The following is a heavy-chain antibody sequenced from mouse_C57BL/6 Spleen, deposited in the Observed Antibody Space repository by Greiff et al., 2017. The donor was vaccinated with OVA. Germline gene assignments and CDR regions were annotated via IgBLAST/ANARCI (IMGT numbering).Heavy chain of an antibody. V-gene: IGHV1-55*01. CDR3: ARNYDGIWYFDV. CDR1: GYTFTSYW. CDR2: IYPGSGST. D-gene: IGHD1-1*01. J-gene: IGHJ1*03. Sequence: VQLQQPGAELVKPGASVKMSCKASGYTFTSYWITWVKQRPGQGLEWIGDIYPGSGSTNYNEKFKSKATLTVDTSSSTAYMQLSSLTSEDSAVYYCARNYDGIWYFDVWGTGTTVTVSS.